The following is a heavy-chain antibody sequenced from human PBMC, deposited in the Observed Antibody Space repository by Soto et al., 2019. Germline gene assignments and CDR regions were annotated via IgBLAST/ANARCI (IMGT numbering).Heavy chain of an antibody. CDR3: ARVPGP. CDR1: GGSISSGGYS. J-gene: IGHJ5*02. V-gene: IGHV4-30-2*01. Sequence: ASENLSLTRAVSGGSISSGGYSWSWIRQPPGKGLEWIGYIYHSGSTYYNPSLKSRVTISVDRSKNQFSLKLSSVTAADTAVYYCARVPGPWGQGTLVTVSS. CDR2: IYHSGST.